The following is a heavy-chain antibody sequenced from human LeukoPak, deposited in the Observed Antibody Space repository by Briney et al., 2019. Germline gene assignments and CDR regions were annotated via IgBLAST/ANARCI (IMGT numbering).Heavy chain of an antibody. Sequence: GGSLRLSCAASGFTFSIYAMSWVRQAPGKGLEWVSSVSSGGSTYYADSVKGRFTISRDNSKNTLYLQMNSLRAEDTAVYYCAKALPLGDYVDYFDYWGQGTLVTVSS. D-gene: IGHD4-17*01. J-gene: IGHJ4*02. V-gene: IGHV3-23*01. CDR3: AKALPLGDYVDYFDY. CDR1: GFTFSIYA. CDR2: VSSGGST.